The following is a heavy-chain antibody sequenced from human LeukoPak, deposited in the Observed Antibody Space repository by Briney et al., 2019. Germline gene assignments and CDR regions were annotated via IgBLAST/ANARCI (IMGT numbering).Heavy chain of an antibody. CDR3: ARDPAFSSWFDP. CDR1: GYTFTGYY. Sequence: ASVKVSCKASGYTFTGYYMHWVRQAPEQGLEWMGWINPNSGGTNYAQKFQGRVTMTRDTSISTAYMELSRLRSDDTAVYYCARDPAFSSWFDPWGQGTLVTVSS. CDR2: INPNSGGT. V-gene: IGHV1-2*02. J-gene: IGHJ5*02.